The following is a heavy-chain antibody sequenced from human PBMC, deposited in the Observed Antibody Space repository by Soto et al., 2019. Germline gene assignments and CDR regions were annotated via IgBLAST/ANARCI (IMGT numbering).Heavy chain of an antibody. D-gene: IGHD6-25*01. CDR1: GLSLSTVG. J-gene: IGHJ4*02. V-gene: IGHV3-30*18. Sequence: QVQLVESGGGVVQPGKSLRLSCEASGLSLSTVGMHWVRQAPGKGLEWVVLISHDGNRKYYAESVKGRFTVSRDNSRNTVSLQMNGLRPDDTAVYYCAKDRGYINSPFDLWGQGTLVTVSS. CDR2: ISHDGNRK. CDR3: AKDRGYINSPFDL.